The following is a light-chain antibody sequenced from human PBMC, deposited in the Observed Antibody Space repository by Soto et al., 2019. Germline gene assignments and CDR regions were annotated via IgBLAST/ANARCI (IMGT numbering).Light chain of an antibody. Sequence: QSLVTQPPTVSGGPGRWVTISCTGRRSINGAGYDVHWYQQLPGTAPKLLIYGNSNRPSGVPDRFSGSKSGTSASLAITGLQAEDEADYYCQSYDSSLSGYGFGTGTKVTVL. CDR3: QSYDSSLSGYG. CDR2: GNS. J-gene: IGLJ1*01. V-gene: IGLV1-40*01. CDR1: RSINGAGYD.